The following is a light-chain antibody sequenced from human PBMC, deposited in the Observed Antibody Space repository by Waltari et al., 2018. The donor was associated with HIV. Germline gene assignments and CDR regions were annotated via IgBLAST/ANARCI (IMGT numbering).Light chain of an antibody. CDR2: DAP. J-gene: IGKJ2*01. CDR3: QHRSSWLPYT. CDR1: QSVSDY. Sequence: EIVLTQSPATLSLSPGERATLSCRASQSVSDYLAWYQQKPGQAPRLLIYDAPNRATGIPARFSGSGSGTDFTLTISSLEPEDFAVYYCQHRSSWLPYTFGQGTKVEIK. V-gene: IGKV3-11*01.